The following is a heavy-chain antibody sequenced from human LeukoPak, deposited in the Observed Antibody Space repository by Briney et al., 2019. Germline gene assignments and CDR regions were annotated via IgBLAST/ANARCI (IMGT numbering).Heavy chain of an antibody. V-gene: IGHV1-18*01. Sequence: GASVKVSCKASGYTFTNYGISWVRQAPGQGLEWMGWISAYNGHTNNAQKLQGRVTMTTDTSTSTAYMELRNLRSDDTAVYYCARQSYRTSARPSDAFDIWGHGTMVTVSS. CDR3: ARQSYRTSARPSDAFDI. CDR1: GYTFTNYG. D-gene: IGHD6-6*01. J-gene: IGHJ3*02. CDR2: ISAYNGHT.